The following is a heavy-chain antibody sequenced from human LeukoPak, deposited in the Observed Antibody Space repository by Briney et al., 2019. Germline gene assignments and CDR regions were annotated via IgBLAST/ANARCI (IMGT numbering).Heavy chain of an antibody. V-gene: IGHV3-23*01. CDR3: TKDPNGDYVGAFDS. J-gene: IGHJ5*01. CDR1: GFTFRSFA. D-gene: IGHD4-17*01. Sequence: GGSLRLSCAASGFTFRSFAMTWVRQAPGKGLEWVASITGNHGPTYNTDSVKDRFTISRDNSQNTLYLQMDSLRAEDTAVYYCTKDPNGDYVGAFDSWGQGTLVTVSS. CDR2: ITGNHGPT.